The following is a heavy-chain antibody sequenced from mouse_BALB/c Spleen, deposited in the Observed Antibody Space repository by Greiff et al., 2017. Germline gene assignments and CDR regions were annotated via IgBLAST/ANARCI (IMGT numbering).Heavy chain of an antibody. CDR1: GFSLTSYG. CDR2: IWAGGST. Sequence: VQVVESGPGLVAPSQSLSITCTVSGFSLTSYGVHWVRQPPGKGLEWLGVIWAGGSTNYNSALMSRLSISKDNSKSQVFLKMNSLQTDDTAMYYCARGGYVNGYFDYWGQGTTLTVSS. D-gene: IGHD2-1*01. V-gene: IGHV2-9*02. J-gene: IGHJ2*01. CDR3: ARGGYVNGYFDY.